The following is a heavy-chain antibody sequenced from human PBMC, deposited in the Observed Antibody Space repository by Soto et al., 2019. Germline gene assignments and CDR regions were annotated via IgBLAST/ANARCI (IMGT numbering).Heavy chain of an antibody. Sequence: GGSLRLSCAASGFTFSNYAMNWVRQAPGKGLEWVSAISGSGGTTYYADSVKGRFTISRDNSKNTLYLQVNSLRVEDTAVYYCAKRSGDFWSGFLDFWGQGTLVTVSS. V-gene: IGHV3-23*01. J-gene: IGHJ4*02. CDR2: ISGSGGTT. CDR3: AKRSGDFWSGFLDF. CDR1: GFTFSNYA. D-gene: IGHD3-3*01.